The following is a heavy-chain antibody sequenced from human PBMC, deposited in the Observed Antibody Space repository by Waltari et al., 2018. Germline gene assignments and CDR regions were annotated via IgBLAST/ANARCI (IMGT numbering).Heavy chain of an antibody. J-gene: IGHJ4*02. D-gene: IGHD2-15*01. CDR3: ARDRGKGLYLDS. Sequence: QVRLPVSGPGLVKHPGPLSLTCAVPGVSMINTDWWSWVRQPPGKGLEWIGQIHRSGKANYNPSLESRVTVSIDTSNNQLSLKVTSATTADTAVYYCARDRGKGLYLDSWGQGTLVTVSP. CDR1: GVSMINTDW. CDR2: IHRSGKA. V-gene: IGHV4-4*03.